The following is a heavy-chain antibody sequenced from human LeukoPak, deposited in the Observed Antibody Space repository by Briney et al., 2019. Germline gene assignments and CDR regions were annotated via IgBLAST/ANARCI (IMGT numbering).Heavy chain of an antibody. CDR1: GYSFTSYW. CDR2: IYPSDSDT. Sequence: GESLKISCQGSGYSFTSYWIGWVRQMPGKGREWMGIIYPSDSDTRYSPSFQGQVTISADKSISTAYLQWSSLKASDTAMYYCARRGYCSGGSCLYFDYWGQGTLVTVSS. J-gene: IGHJ4*02. CDR3: ARRGYCSGGSCLYFDY. V-gene: IGHV5-51*01. D-gene: IGHD2-15*01.